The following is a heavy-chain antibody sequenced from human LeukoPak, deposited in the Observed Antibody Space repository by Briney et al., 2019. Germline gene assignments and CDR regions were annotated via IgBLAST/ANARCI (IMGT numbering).Heavy chain of an antibody. D-gene: IGHD1-7*01. CDR3: ARDSSQYNWNSIPRKAFDI. Sequence: AGRSLRLSCAASGFTFSSYAMHWVRQAPGKGLEWVAVISYDGSNKYYADSVKGRFTISRDNSKNTLYLQMNSLRAEDTAVYYCARDSSQYNWNSIPRKAFDIWGQGTMVTVSS. V-gene: IGHV3-30-3*01. CDR1: GFTFSSYA. J-gene: IGHJ3*02. CDR2: ISYDGSNK.